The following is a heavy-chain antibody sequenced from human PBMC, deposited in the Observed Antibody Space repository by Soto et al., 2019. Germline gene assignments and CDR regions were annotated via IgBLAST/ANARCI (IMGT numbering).Heavy chain of an antibody. V-gene: IGHV4-39*01. J-gene: IGHJ4*02. CDR1: GGSISGSRYY. Sequence: SETLSLTCNVSGGSISGSRYYWGWIRQPPGKGLAYIGSIYHSGSTYYNPSLKSRVTISVXTSKNQFSLKLRSVTAADTAVYYCPSSYREDYWGQGTLVTVSS. D-gene: IGHD1-26*01. CDR3: PSSYREDY. CDR2: IYHSGST.